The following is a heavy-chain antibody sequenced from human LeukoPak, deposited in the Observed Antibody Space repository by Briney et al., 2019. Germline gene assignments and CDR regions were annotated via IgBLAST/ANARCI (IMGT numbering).Heavy chain of an antibody. CDR2: IYYSGST. J-gene: IGHJ4*02. D-gene: IGHD5-18*01. V-gene: IGHV4-61*01. CDR3: AREAMYSYGNNFDY. CDR1: GGSISSSSYY. Sequence: SEPLSLTCTVSGGSISSSSYYWSWIRQPPGKGLEWIGYIYYSGSTNYNPSLKSRVTISVDTSKNQFSLKLSSVTAADTAVYHCAREAMYSYGNNFDYWGQGTLVTVSS.